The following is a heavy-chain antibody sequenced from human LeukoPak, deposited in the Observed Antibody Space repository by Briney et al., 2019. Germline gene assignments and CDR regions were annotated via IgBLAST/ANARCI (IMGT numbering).Heavy chain of an antibody. CDR2: IIPIFGTA. CDR3: ARYLVDYYDSSGYDY. CDR1: GGTFSSYA. J-gene: IGHJ4*02. Sequence: ASVKVSCKASGGTFSSYAISWVRQAPGQGLEWMGGIIPIFGTANYVQKLQGRVTITADESTSTAYMELSSLRSEDTAVYYCARYLVDYYDSSGYDYWGQGTLVTVSS. D-gene: IGHD3-22*01. V-gene: IGHV1-69*13.